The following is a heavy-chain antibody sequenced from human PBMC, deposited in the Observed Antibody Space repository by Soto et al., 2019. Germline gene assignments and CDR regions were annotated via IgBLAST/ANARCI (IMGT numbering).Heavy chain of an antibody. CDR3: ARDVPTY. V-gene: IGHV3-21*01. Sequence: KPGGSLRLSCAASGFTFSSYTMNWVRQAPGKGLEWVSSISSGSSYIYYADSMKGRFTISRDNANSSLYLQMNSLRAEDTAVYYCARDVPTYWRQGTLVTVSS. J-gene: IGHJ4*02. CDR2: ISSGSSYI. CDR1: GFTFSSYT.